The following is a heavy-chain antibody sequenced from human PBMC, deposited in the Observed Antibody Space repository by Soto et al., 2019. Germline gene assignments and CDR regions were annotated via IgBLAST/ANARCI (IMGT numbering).Heavy chain of an antibody. CDR1: GGSISSGDYY. CDR3: ARDSPRWLQYHYYGMDV. Sequence: PSETLSLTCTVSGGSISSGDYYWSWIRQPPGKGLEWIGYIYYSGSTYYNPSLKSRVTISVDTSKNHFSLKLSSVTAADTAVYYCARDSPRWLQYHYYGMDVWGQGTTVTVSS. D-gene: IGHD5-12*01. V-gene: IGHV4-30-4*01. CDR2: IYYSGST. J-gene: IGHJ6*02.